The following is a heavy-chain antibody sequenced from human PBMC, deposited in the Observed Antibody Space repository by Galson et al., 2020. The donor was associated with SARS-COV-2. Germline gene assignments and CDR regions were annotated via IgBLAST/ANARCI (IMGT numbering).Heavy chain of an antibody. CDR3: ARGEVQLERRRYYYYYMDV. CDR1: GFTFSSYD. D-gene: IGHD1-1*01. V-gene: IGHV3-13*01. J-gene: IGHJ6*03. CDR2: IGTAGDT. Sequence: GGSLRLSCAASGFTFSSYDMHWVRQATGKGLEWVSAIGTAGDTYYPGSVKGRFTISRENAKNSLYLQMNSLRAGDTAVYYCARGEVQLERRRYYYYYMDVWGKGTTVTVSS.